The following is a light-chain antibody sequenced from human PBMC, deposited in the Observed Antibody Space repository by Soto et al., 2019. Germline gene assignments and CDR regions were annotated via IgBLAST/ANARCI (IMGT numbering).Light chain of an antibody. Sequence: MLYQSPATLSLNTGERATLSCRASQSVRTSLAWYQHKPGQAPRLVIYDASLRANGVPARFGGSGSGTDFTLTINRLEPEDFAVYYCQQGNVWPPISFAQRRLLEIK. CDR3: QQGNVWPPIS. CDR1: QSVRTS. CDR2: DAS. V-gene: IGKV3-11*01. J-gene: IGKJ5*01.